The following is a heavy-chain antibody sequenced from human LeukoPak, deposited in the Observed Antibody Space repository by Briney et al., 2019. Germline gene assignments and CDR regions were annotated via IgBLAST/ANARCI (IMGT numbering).Heavy chain of an antibody. J-gene: IGHJ3*02. D-gene: IGHD5-18*01. CDR2: IYYSGST. V-gene: IGHV4-39*01. CDR3: ARLPEGTAMATRAFDI. CDR1: GGSISSSSYY. Sequence: SETLSLTCTVSGGSISSSSYYWGWIRQPPGKGLEWIGSIYYSGSTYYNPSLKGRVTISVDTSKNQFSLKLSSVTAADTAMYYCARLPEGTAMATRAFDIWGQGTMVTVSS.